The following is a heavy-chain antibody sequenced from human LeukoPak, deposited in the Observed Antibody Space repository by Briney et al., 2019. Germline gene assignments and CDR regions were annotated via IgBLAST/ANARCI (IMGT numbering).Heavy chain of an antibody. D-gene: IGHD3-10*01. V-gene: IGHV4-59*01. CDR1: GGSISTYY. CDR2: IYDSGST. Sequence: SETLSLTCTVSGGSISTYYWSWIRQPPGKGLEGIGYIYDSGSTNYNPSLKSRVTISVDTSKNQFSLKLTSVTAADTAVYYCARGSLLWKSFDIWDQGTMVTVSS. CDR3: ARGSLLWKSFDI. J-gene: IGHJ3*02.